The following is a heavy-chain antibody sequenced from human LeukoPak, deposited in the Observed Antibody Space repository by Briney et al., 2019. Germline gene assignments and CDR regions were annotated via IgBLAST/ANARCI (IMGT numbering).Heavy chain of an antibody. D-gene: IGHD3-10*01. J-gene: IGHJ5*02. Sequence: GASVKVSCKASGYTFTVYYMHWVRQAPGQGLEWMGWINPNSGGTNYAQKFQGRVTMTRDTSISTAYMELSRLRSDDTAVYYCARKGPYYYGSGTVFDPWGQGTLVTVSS. V-gene: IGHV1-2*02. CDR1: GYTFTVYY. CDR2: INPNSGGT. CDR3: ARKGPYYYGSGTVFDP.